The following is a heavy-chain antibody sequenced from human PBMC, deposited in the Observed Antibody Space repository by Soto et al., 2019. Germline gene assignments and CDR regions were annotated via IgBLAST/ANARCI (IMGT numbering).Heavy chain of an antibody. CDR2: IYATGTT. V-gene: IGHV4-4*07. CDR1: GASISGFY. Sequence: SETLSLTCTVSGASISGFYWSWIRKSAGKGLEWIGRIYATGTTDYNPSLKSRVMMSVDTSKKQFSLKLRSVTAADTAVYYCVRDGTKTLRDWFDPWGQGISVTVSS. CDR3: VRDGTKTLRDWFDP. J-gene: IGHJ5*02. D-gene: IGHD1-1*01.